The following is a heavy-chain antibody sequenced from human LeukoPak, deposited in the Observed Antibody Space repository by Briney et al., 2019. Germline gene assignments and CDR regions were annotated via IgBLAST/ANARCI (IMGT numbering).Heavy chain of an antibody. Sequence: GGSLRLSCAASGFTFSRYEMNWARQAPGKGLVWVSRINGDGSRTNYADSVKGRFTISRDNAKNTLYLQMSILRVEDTALYYCARDFGAPAPWGQGTLVTVSS. CDR3: ARDFGAPAP. J-gene: IGHJ5*02. D-gene: IGHD3-3*01. V-gene: IGHV3-74*01. CDR1: GFTFSRYE. CDR2: INGDGSRT.